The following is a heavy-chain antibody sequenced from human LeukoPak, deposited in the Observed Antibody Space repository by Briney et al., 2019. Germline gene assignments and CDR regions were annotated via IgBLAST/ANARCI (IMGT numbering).Heavy chain of an antibody. CDR2: ISSSGSTI. CDR3: ARARAPVTRISSFDI. CDR1: GFTFSDYY. D-gene: IGHD4-17*01. J-gene: IGHJ3*02. V-gene: IGHV3-11*04. Sequence: GGSLRLSCAASGFTFSDYYMSWIRQAPGKGLEWVSYISSSGSTIYYADSVKGRFTISRDNAKNSLYLQMNSLTAEDTAVYYCARARAPVTRISSFDIWGQGTMVTVSS.